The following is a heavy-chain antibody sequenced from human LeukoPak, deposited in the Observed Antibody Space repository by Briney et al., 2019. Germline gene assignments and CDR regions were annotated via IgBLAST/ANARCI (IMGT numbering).Heavy chain of an antibody. CDR3: ASNYGSGSYRAYYYYYYYMDV. CDR1: GFTFSSYS. D-gene: IGHD3-10*01. Sequence: PGGSLRLSCAASGFTFSSYSMSWVRQAPGKGLEWVSSISSSSSYIYYADSVKGRFTISRDNAKNSLYLQMNSLRAEDTAVYYCASNYGSGSYRAYYYYYYYMDVWGKGTTVTVSS. V-gene: IGHV3-21*01. J-gene: IGHJ6*03. CDR2: ISSSSSYI.